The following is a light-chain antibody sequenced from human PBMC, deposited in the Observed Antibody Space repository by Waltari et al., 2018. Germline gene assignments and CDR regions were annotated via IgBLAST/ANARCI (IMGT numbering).Light chain of an antibody. Sequence: QTMLTQPPSPSGTPGPRVPTPCSDPRSTIGSSYVYWYLPRPGTAPKLLIYTRDQRPSGVPDRFSGSKSGTSASLAISGLRSEDEADYYCAAWDDSLGGRVFGGGTKLTVL. CDR2: TRD. V-gene: IGLV1-47*01. CDR1: RSTIGSSY. CDR3: AAWDDSLGGRV. J-gene: IGLJ3*02.